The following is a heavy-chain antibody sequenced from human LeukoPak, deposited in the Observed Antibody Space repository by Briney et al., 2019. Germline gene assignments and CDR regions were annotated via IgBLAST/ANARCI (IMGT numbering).Heavy chain of an antibody. D-gene: IGHD3-3*01. V-gene: IGHV1-8*01. Sequence: GASVKVSCKASGYTFTSYDINWVRQAAGQGLAWMGWMNPNSGNTGYEQKFQGRVTITRNTSISTAYLELSSLRSEDTAVYYCARTIAVFGVISYYFDYWGQGTLVTVSS. CDR1: GYTFTSYD. CDR3: ARTIAVFGVISYYFDY. CDR2: MNPNSGNT. J-gene: IGHJ4*02.